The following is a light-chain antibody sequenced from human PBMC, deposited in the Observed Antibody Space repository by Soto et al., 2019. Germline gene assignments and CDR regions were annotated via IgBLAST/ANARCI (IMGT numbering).Light chain of an antibody. CDR3: CSYAVTFYV. J-gene: IGLJ1*01. CDR1: SIDVGGSNY. Sequence: QSVLTQPRSVSGSPGQSVTISCTGPSIDVGGSNYVSWYQQHPGKAPKLMIYDVSERPSGVPDRFSGSKSGNTASLTISGLQPEDEADYYCCSYAVTFYVFGTGTKLTVL. V-gene: IGLV2-11*01. CDR2: DVS.